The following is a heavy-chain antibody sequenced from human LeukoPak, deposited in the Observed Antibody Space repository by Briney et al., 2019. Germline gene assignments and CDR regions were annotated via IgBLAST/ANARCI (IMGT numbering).Heavy chain of an antibody. Sequence: GGSLRLSCAASGFTFSSYAMSWVRQAPGKGLEWVSAISGSGGSTYYADSVKGRFTISRDNSKNTLYLQMNSLRAKDTAVYYCAKDEGVRGVGYYGMDVWGQGTTVTVSS. V-gene: IGHV3-23*01. CDR1: GFTFSSYA. D-gene: IGHD3-10*01. CDR3: AKDEGVRGVGYYGMDV. J-gene: IGHJ6*02. CDR2: ISGSGGST.